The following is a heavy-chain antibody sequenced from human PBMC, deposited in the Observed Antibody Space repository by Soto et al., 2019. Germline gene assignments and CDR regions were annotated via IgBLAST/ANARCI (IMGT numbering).Heavy chain of an antibody. V-gene: IGHV3-9*01. J-gene: IGHJ3*02. Sequence: EVQLVESGGGLVQPGRSLRLSCAASGFTFDDYAMHWVRQAPVKGLEWFSGISWNSRSIGYADSVKGRFTISRDNAKNSLYLQMNSLRAEDTALYYCSKDRYAFDIWGQGTMVTVSS. CDR2: ISWNSRSI. CDR3: SKDRYAFDI. CDR1: GFTFDDYA.